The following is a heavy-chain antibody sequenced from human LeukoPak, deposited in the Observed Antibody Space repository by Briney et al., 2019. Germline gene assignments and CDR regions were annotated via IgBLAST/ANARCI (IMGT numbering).Heavy chain of an antibody. CDR1: GCSISSYY. J-gene: IGHJ6*02. D-gene: IGHD3-9*01. CDR2: IYYSGST. V-gene: IGHV4-59*01. Sequence: SETLSLTCTVSGCSISSYYWSWIRQPPGKGLEWIGYIYYSGSTNYNPSLKSRVTISVDTSKNQFSLKLSSVTAADTAVYYCARYHRFDWLYGMDVWGQGTTVIVSS. CDR3: ARYHRFDWLYGMDV.